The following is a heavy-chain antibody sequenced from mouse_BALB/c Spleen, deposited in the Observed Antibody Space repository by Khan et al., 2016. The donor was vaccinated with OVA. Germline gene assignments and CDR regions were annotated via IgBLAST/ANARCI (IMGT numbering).Heavy chain of an antibody. D-gene: IGHD2-1*01. CDR2: INPSTGYT. J-gene: IGHJ2*01. V-gene: IGHV1-7*01. Sequence: QVQLKQSGAELAKPGVSVKMSCKASGYTFINYWILWVKQRPGQGLEWIGYINPSTGYTEYNQNFKDKATLTADKSSSTAYLQLGSLTSEDSAVYYCARRGLRWDFDYGGQGTTLTVSS. CDR3: ARRGLRWDFDY. CDR1: GYTFINYW.